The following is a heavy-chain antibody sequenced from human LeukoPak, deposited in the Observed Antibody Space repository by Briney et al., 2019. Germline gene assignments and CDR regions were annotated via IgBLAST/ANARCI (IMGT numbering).Heavy chain of an antibody. CDR3: ARRGSSSEIDY. D-gene: IGHD6-6*01. J-gene: IGHJ4*02. V-gene: IGHV5-51*01. CDR2: IYHGDSDT. Sequence: LWESPEISCKGSGYSFANNRIGWVRQMPGKGLEWMGVIYHGDSDTRYSASFEGEVTFSADKSITPAYLQWSSLKASDTAMYYCARRGSSSEIDYWGQGTLVTVSS. CDR1: GYSFANNR.